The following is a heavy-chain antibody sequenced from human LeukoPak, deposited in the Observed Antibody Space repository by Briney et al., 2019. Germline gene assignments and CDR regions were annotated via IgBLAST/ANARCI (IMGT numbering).Heavy chain of an antibody. CDR3: ARCTVTSAQGAFDI. J-gene: IGHJ3*02. V-gene: IGHV3-21*01. CDR1: GFTFSSYS. D-gene: IGHD4-17*01. Sequence: GGSLRLSCAASGFTFSSYSMNWVRQAPGKGLEWVSSISSSSSYIYYADSVKGRFTISRDNAKNSLYLQMNSLRAEDTAVYYCARCTVTSAQGAFDIWGQGTMVTVSS. CDR2: ISSSSSYI.